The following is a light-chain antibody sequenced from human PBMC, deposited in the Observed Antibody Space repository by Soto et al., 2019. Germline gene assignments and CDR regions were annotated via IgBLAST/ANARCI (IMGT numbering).Light chain of an antibody. J-gene: IGKJ4*01. CDR3: QQYDNLPRT. CDR2: DAS. V-gene: IGKV1-33*01. Sequence: DIQMTQSPSSLSASVGDRVTITCQASQDISNYLNWYQQKPGKAPKLLIYDASNLETGVPSRFSGSGSGTDFTFTISSLQPEDIETYYCQQYDNLPRTFGGGTKVELK. CDR1: QDISNY.